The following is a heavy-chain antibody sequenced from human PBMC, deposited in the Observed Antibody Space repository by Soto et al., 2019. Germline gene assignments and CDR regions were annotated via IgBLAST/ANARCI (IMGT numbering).Heavy chain of an antibody. CDR1: GGSISSGGYY. CDR3: ARVLWTPDYHYYMDV. J-gene: IGHJ6*03. Sequence: QVQLQESGPGLVKLSQTLSLTYTVSGGSISSGGYYWSWIRQHPGKGLEWIGYIYYIGSTNYNPSLKSRVTISVDTSKSQFSLKLSSVTAADTAVYYCARVLWTPDYHYYMDVWGKGTTVTVSS. D-gene: IGHD2-21*01. CDR2: IYYIGST. V-gene: IGHV4-31*03.